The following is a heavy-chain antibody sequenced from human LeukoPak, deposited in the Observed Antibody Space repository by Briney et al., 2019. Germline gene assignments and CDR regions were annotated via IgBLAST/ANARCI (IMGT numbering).Heavy chain of an antibody. D-gene: IGHD2-15*01. J-gene: IGHJ3*02. Sequence: ASVKVPCKASGYTFTSYGISWVRQAPGQGLEWMGWISAYNGNTNYAQKLQGRVTMTTDTSTSTAYMELRSLRSDDTAVYYCARELLPACAFDIWGQGTMVTVSS. V-gene: IGHV1-18*01. CDR3: ARELLPACAFDI. CDR2: ISAYNGNT. CDR1: GYTFTSYG.